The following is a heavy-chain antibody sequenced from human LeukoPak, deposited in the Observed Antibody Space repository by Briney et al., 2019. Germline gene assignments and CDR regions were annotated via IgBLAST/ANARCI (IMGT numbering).Heavy chain of an antibody. CDR2: IYYSGST. CDR1: GGSISSYY. Sequence: SETLTLTCTVSGGSISSYYWSWIRQPPGKGLEWIGYIYYSGSTNYNPSLKSRVTISVDTSKNQFSLKLSSVTAADTAVYYCASSTSSSWPYYYGMDVWGQGTTVTVSS. CDR3: ASSTSSSWPYYYGMDV. J-gene: IGHJ6*02. D-gene: IGHD6-13*01. V-gene: IGHV4-59*01.